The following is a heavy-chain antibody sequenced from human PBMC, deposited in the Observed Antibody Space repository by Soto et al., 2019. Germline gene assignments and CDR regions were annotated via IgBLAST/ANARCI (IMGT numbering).Heavy chain of an antibody. D-gene: IGHD2-15*01. V-gene: IGHV3-64*01. CDR1: GFTFSSYA. Sequence: GGSLILSCAASGFTFSSYAMHWVRQAPGKGLEYVSGISSNGGSTYYANSVKGRFTISRDNSKNTLYLQMGSLRAEDMAVYYCARDNRDCSGGSCYSGPHFDYWGQGTLVTVSS. J-gene: IGHJ4*02. CDR3: ARDNRDCSGGSCYSGPHFDY. CDR2: ISSNGGST.